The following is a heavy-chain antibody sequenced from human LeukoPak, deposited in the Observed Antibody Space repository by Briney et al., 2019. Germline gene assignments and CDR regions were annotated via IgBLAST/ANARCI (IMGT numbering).Heavy chain of an antibody. V-gene: IGHV1-18*04. CDR1: GYTFTSYG. CDR2: ISAYNGNT. Sequence: ASVKVSCKASGYTFTSYGISWVRQAPGQGLEWMGWISAYNGNTNYAQKLQGRVTMTTDTSTSTAYMELRSLGSDDTAVYYCARDLEIQLWLGTCDAFDIWGQGTMVTVSS. J-gene: IGHJ3*02. CDR3: ARDLEIQLWLGTCDAFDI. D-gene: IGHD5-18*01.